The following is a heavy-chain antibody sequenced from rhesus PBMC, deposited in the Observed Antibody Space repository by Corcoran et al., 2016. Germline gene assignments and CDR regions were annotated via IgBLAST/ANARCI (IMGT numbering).Heavy chain of an antibody. CDR3: ARDRWYSSGWSGFDY. D-gene: IGHD6S26*01. V-gene: IGHV4-127*01. Sequence: QVQLQESGPGLVKPSETLSLTCAVSGYSISSGYGWSWIRQPPGKGMEWIGYMWGRMGSTNYNPSLKSRVTISKDTSKNQFSLTLSSVTAADTAVYYCARDRWYSSGWSGFDYWGQGVLVTVSS. CDR1: GYSISSGYG. J-gene: IGHJ4*01. CDR2: MWGRMGST.